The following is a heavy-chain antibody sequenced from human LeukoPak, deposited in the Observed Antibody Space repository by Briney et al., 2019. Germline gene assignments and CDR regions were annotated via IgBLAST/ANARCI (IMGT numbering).Heavy chain of an antibody. J-gene: IGHJ4*02. Sequence: GGSLRLSCAASGFTFSDYFMSWIRQAPGKGLEWVAYISSSGTTIYYADSVKGRFTISRDNAKNSVYLQMNSLRAEDTAVYYCATTTVVPIDYWGQGTLVTVSS. CDR1: GFTFSDYF. CDR3: ATTTVVPIDY. V-gene: IGHV3-11*04. D-gene: IGHD4-23*01. CDR2: ISSSGTTI.